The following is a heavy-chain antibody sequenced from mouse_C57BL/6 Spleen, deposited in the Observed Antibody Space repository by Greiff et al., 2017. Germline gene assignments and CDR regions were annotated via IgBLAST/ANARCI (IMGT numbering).Heavy chain of an antibody. V-gene: IGHV1-7*01. CDR3: ARGTTVVAEYFDV. CDR2: INPSSGYT. CDR1: GYTFTSYW. J-gene: IGHJ1*03. D-gene: IGHD1-1*01. Sequence: QVQLQQSGAELAKPGASVKLSCKASGYTFTSYWMHWVKQRPGQGLEWIGYINPSSGYTKYNQKFKDKATLTADKSSSTAYMQLGSLTYEDSAVYYCARGTTVVAEYFDVWGTGTTVTVSS.